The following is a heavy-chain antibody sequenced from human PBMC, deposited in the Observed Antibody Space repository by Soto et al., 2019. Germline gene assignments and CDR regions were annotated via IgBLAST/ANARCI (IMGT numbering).Heavy chain of an antibody. CDR1: GYRFTSFY. CDR3: ARENWFDP. Sequence: GASVKVSCKASGYRFTSFYIHWLRQAPGQGLEWMGVINPSGGSATYAQKFQDRVTMTRDTSTSTVYMELSSLRSEDTAVYYCARENWFDPWGQGTLVTVSS. V-gene: IGHV1-46*01. CDR2: INPSGGSA. J-gene: IGHJ5*02.